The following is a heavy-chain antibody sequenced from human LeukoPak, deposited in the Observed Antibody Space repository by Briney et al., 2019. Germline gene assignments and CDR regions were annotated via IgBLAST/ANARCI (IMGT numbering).Heavy chain of an antibody. Sequence: ASVKVSCKASGYTFTSYGINWLRQATGQGLEWMGWMNPNSGNTGYAQKFQGRVTMTRNTSISPGYMELSSLRSEDTAVYYCAILEKYCSSTSCLPFAYWLQATLIAHSS. J-gene: IGHJ4*02. V-gene: IGHV1-8*01. CDR2: MNPNSGNT. D-gene: IGHD2-2*01. CDR1: GYTFTSYG. CDR3: AILEKYCSSTSCLPFAY.